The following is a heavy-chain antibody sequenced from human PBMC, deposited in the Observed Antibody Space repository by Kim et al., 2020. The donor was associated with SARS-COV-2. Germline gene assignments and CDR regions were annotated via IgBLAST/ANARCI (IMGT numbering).Heavy chain of an antibody. V-gene: IGHV1-69*13. CDR2: IIPIFGTA. D-gene: IGHD3-22*01. Sequence: SVKVSCKASGGTFSSYAISWVRQAPGQGLEWMGGIIPIFGTANYAQKFQGRVTITADESTSTAYMELSSLRSEDTAVYYCAREGRTYYYDSSGYYRLDYWGQGTLVTVSS. CDR1: GGTFSSYA. CDR3: AREGRTYYYDSSGYYRLDY. J-gene: IGHJ4*02.